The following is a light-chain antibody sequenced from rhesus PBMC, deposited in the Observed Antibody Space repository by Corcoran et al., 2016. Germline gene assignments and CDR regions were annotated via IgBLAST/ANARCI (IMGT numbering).Light chain of an antibody. J-gene: IGKJ3*01. CDR2: AAS. CDR3: THYYDNPFT. V-gene: IGKV1-18*01. Sequence: DIQMTQSPSSLSASVGDRVTITCQASQGISSWLAWYQQKPGKAPKLLIYAASSLQTGIPSRFSGSGARTDFTLTIRSLQPEDSAAYYCTHYYDNPFTFGPGTKLDIK. CDR1: QGISSW.